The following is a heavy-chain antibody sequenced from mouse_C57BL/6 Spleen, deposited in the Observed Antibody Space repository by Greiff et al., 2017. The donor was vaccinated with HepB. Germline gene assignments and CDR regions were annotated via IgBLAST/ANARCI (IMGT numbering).Heavy chain of an antibody. D-gene: IGHD1-1*01. V-gene: IGHV1-19*01. J-gene: IGHJ4*01. CDR2: INPYNGGT. CDR1: GYTFTDYY. Sequence: EVQLQQSGPVLVKPGASVKMSCKASGYTFTDYYMNWVKQSHGKSLEWIGVINPYNGGTSYNQKFKGKATLTVDKSSRTAYMELNSLTSEYSAVYYCAREGITTVVEDAMDYWGQGTSVTVSS. CDR3: AREGITTVVEDAMDY.